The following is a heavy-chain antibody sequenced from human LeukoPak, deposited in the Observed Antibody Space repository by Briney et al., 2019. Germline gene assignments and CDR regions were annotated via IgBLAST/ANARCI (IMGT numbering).Heavy chain of an antibody. CDR2: IYHSGST. CDR3: ASYTVTTSSFDY. CDR1: GDSISSSGYY. J-gene: IGHJ4*02. D-gene: IGHD4-17*01. V-gene: IGHV4-38-2*02. Sequence: SETLSLTCTVSGDSISSSGYYWGWIRQPPGKGLEWIGSIYHSGSTYYNPSLKSRVTISVDTSKNQFSLKLSSVTAADTAVYYCASYTVTTSSFDYWGQGTLVTVSS.